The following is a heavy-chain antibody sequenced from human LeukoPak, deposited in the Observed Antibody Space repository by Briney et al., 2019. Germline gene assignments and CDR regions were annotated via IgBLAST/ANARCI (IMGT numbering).Heavy chain of an antibody. J-gene: IGHJ3*02. V-gene: IGHV1-58*02. CDR2: IVVGSGNT. CDR1: GFTFTSSA. Sequence: SATASCTASGFTFTSSAMQWVRQARGQRLEWIGWIVVGSGNTNYAQKFQERVTITRDMSTSTAYMELSSLRSEDTAVYYCAADDVQDAFDIWGQGTMVTVSS. CDR3: AADDVQDAFDI.